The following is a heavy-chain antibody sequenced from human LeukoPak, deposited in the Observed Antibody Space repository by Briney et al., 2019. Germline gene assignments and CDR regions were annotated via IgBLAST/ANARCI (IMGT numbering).Heavy chain of an antibody. V-gene: IGHV3-7*01. CDR1: GFTFSGFW. D-gene: IGHD3-10*01. Sequence: GGSLRLSCAASGFTFSGFWMHWVRQAPGKGLEWVAHIKEDATESRSADSVKGRFTISRDNTKNSLFLQLNSLRAEDTAVYYCVRDRGWYHFDLWGQGTLVTVSS. CDR2: IKEDATES. J-gene: IGHJ4*02. CDR3: VRDRGWYHFDL.